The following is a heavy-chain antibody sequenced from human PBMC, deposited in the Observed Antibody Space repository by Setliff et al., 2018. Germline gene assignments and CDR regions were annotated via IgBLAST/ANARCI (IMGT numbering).Heavy chain of an antibody. J-gene: IGHJ6*03. CDR3: VREGVDSRSSTDYRYYMDV. CDR2: TIPIFGTT. CDR1: GGTFSSYG. Sequence: SVKVSCKASGGTFSSYGISWVRQAPGRGLEWMGGTIPIFGTTDYAQKFQGRVTIITDESTSTAFMQLSSLRSEDTAVYHCVREGVDSRSSTDYRYYMDVWGKGTTVTVSS. V-gene: IGHV1-69*05. D-gene: IGHD3-22*01.